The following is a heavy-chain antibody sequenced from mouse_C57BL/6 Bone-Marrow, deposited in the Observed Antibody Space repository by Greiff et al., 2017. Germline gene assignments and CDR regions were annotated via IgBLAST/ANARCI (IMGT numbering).Heavy chain of an antibody. CDR2: IDPSDSYT. J-gene: IGHJ2*01. V-gene: IGHV1-59*01. CDR1: GYTFTSYW. Sequence: QVQLQQPGAELVKPGASVTLSCKASGYTFTSYWMHWVKQRPGQGLEWIGVIDPSDSYTNYNQKFKGKATLTVDTSSSTAYMQLSSLTSEDSAVYYCARRDYGLDYWGQGTTLTVSS. CDR3: ARRDYGLDY. D-gene: IGHD2-4*01.